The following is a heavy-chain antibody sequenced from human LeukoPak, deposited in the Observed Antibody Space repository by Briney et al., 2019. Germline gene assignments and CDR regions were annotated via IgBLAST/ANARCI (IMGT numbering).Heavy chain of an antibody. CDR2: INHNGSVN. CDR3: ARITAYYDFWSGYYQVDPNLPDY. CDR1: GFTFSSYW. J-gene: IGHJ4*02. V-gene: IGHV3-7*03. D-gene: IGHD3-3*01. Sequence: GGSLRLSCAASGFTFSSYWMNWARQAPGKGLEWVASINHNGSVNYYVDSVKGRFTISRDNAKNSLYLQMSNLRAEDAAVYYCARITAYYDFWSGYYQVDPNLPDYWGQGTLVTVSS.